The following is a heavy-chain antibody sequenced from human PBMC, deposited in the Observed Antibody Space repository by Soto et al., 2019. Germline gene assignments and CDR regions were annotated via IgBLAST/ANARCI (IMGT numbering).Heavy chain of an antibody. CDR1: GGSISSYY. Sequence: SETLSLTCTVSGGSISSYYWSWIRQPPGKGLEWIGYINYSGSTNYNPSLKSRVTISVDTSKNQFSLKLSSVTAADTAVHYCARYYDFGSRPYHFAYCGQGTLVLVSA. CDR2: INYSGST. J-gene: IGHJ4*02. V-gene: IGHV4-59*08. D-gene: IGHD3-3*01. CDR3: ARYYDFGSRPYHFAY.